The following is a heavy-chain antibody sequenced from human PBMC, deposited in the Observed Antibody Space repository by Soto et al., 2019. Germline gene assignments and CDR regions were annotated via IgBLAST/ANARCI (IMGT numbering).Heavy chain of an antibody. CDR2: IYPGDSDT. V-gene: IGHV5-51*01. CDR1: GYSFTNYW. D-gene: IGHD3-22*01. J-gene: IGHJ3*02. Sequence: PGESLKISCKGSGYSFTNYWIGWVRQMPGKGLEWIVIIYPGDSDTRYSPSFQGQVTISADKSTSTAYLQWSSLKASDTAMYYCARNYDSSGYYQSNDPFDIWGQGTMVTVSS. CDR3: ARNYDSSGYYQSNDPFDI.